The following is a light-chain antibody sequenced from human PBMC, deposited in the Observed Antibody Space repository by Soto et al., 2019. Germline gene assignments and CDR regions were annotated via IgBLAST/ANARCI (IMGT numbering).Light chain of an antibody. Sequence: DIQMTQSPSTLSASVGDRVTITCRASQSISSWLAWYQQKPGKAPKLLIYDASSLESGVPSRFSGSGSGTEFTLTISSLQPDDFATDYCQQYNSYSPYTFGQGTKLELK. CDR3: QQYNSYSPYT. CDR1: QSISSW. J-gene: IGKJ2*01. V-gene: IGKV1-5*01. CDR2: DAS.